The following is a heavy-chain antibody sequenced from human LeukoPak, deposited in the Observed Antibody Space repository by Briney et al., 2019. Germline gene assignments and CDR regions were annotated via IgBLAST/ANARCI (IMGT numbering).Heavy chain of an antibody. CDR2: ISYDGSNK. D-gene: IGHD6-6*01. J-gene: IGHJ4*02. CDR3: ARDAAARPSYYFDY. V-gene: IGHV3-30-3*01. CDR1: GFTFSSYA. Sequence: HPGGSLRLSCAASGFTFSSYAMHWVRQAPGKGLEWVAVISYDGSNKYYADSVKGRFTISRDNSKNTLYLQMNSLRAEDTAVYYCARDAAARPSYYFDYWGQGTLVTVSS.